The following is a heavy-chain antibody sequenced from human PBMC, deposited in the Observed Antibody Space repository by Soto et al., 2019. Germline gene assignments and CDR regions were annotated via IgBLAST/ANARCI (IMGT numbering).Heavy chain of an antibody. Sequence: RASVKVSCKASGYTFTSYDINWVRQATGQGLEWMGWMSPNSGNTGYAQKFQGRVTMTRNTSISTAYMELSSLRSEDTAVYYCARGRLYSGRPPSYCYGMYVWGQGSRVTVSS. D-gene: IGHD1-26*01. CDR1: GYTFTSYD. CDR2: MSPNSGNT. V-gene: IGHV1-8*01. J-gene: IGHJ6*02. CDR3: ARGRLYSGRPPSYCYGMYV.